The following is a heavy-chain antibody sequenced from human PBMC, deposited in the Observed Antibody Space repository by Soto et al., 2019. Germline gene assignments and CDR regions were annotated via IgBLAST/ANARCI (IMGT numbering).Heavy chain of an antibody. J-gene: IGHJ4*02. CDR1: GFTLSSYG. CDR3: ARDWEYSSSSVFDY. V-gene: IGHV3-33*01. Sequence: WGSLRLSCSSSGFTLSSYGMHCFRHSPGKGLEWVAVIWYDGSNKYYADSVKGRFTISRDNSKNTLYLQMNSLRAEDTAVYYCARDWEYSSSSVFDYWGQGTLVTVSS. CDR2: IWYDGSNK. D-gene: IGHD6-6*01.